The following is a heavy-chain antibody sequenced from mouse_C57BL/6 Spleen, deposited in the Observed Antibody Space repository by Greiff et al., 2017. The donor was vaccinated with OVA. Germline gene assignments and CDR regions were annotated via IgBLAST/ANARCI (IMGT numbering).Heavy chain of an antibody. Sequence: EVKLQESGPELVKPGASVKIPCKASGYTFTDYNMDWVKQSHGKSLEWIGDINPNNGGTIYNQKFKGKATLTVDKSSSTAYMELRSLTSEDTAVYYCARANYDYEGFAYWGQGTLVTVSA. V-gene: IGHV1-18*01. J-gene: IGHJ3*01. D-gene: IGHD2-4*01. CDR2: INPNNGGT. CDR3: ARANYDYEGFAY. CDR1: GYTFTDYN.